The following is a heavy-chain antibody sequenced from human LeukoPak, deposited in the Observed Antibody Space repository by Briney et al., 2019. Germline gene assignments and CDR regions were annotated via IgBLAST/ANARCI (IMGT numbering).Heavy chain of an antibody. CDR3: ATLLKFGVVVYYFEY. CDR2: FDPEHGET. J-gene: IGHJ4*02. CDR1: GHILTELA. Sequence: ASVKVSCKVSGHILTELAMHWVRQPPGKGLEWVGGFDPEHGETVYAQRFQGRVTMTEDTSTNTAYMELSSLRSEDTAVYYCATLLKFGVVVYYFEYWGQGALVTVSS. D-gene: IGHD3-3*01. V-gene: IGHV1-24*01.